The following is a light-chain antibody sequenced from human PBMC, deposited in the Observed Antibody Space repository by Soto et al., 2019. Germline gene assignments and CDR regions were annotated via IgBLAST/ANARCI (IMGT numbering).Light chain of an antibody. J-gene: IGKJ5*01. Sequence: EIVFTQSPGTLPLSPGERATLSCRASQSVSNNYLAWYQQKPGQTPRRLIYGASNRATGIPDRFSGSGSGTDFTLTISRLEPEDFAVYYCQQYGSSPTFGEGTRLEIK. CDR1: QSVSNNY. CDR2: GAS. CDR3: QQYGSSPT. V-gene: IGKV3-20*01.